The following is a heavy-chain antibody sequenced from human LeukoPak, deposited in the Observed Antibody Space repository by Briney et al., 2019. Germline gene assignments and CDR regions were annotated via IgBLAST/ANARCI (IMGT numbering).Heavy chain of an antibody. J-gene: IGHJ6*03. CDR3: ARLYGSGKYYYYYYYMDV. V-gene: IGHV4-34*01. D-gene: IGHD3-10*01. Sequence: SETLSLTCAVYGGSFSGYYWSWIRKPPGKGLGWIGEINHSGSTNYNPSLKSRVTISVDTSKNQFSLKLSSVTAADTAVYYCARLYGSGKYYYYYYYMDVWGKGTTVTVSS. CDR2: INHSGST. CDR1: GGSFSGYY.